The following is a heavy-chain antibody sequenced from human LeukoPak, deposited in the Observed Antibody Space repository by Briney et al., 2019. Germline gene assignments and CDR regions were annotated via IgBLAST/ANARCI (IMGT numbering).Heavy chain of an antibody. V-gene: IGHV4-4*09. Sequence: NTSETLSLTCSVSGGSFDSKYWSWIRQPPGKGLEWIGYIYTSGSTNFNPSLRSRVAMSIDTSKNQFSLKVYSVTAADTAVYYCAIYIRNVHYYMDVWGKGTTVIVSS. CDR1: GGSFDSKY. D-gene: IGHD1-1*01. CDR3: AIYIRNVHYYMDV. J-gene: IGHJ6*03. CDR2: IYTSGST.